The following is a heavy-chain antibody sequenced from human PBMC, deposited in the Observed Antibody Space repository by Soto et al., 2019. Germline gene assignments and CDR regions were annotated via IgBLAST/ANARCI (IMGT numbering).Heavy chain of an antibody. V-gene: IGHV2-5*02. CDR1: GFSLNTYGVS. CDR3: ARALGSWGAYYFDY. Sequence: QITLKESGPTLVKPTQTLTLTCTVSGFSLNTYGVSVGWIRQPPGKALEWLALIYWDDDKRYSPSLKSRLTITKDTSKNQVVLTMTNMDPVDTVTYYCARALGSWGAYYFDYWGQGTLVTVSS. CDR2: IYWDDDK. J-gene: IGHJ4*02. D-gene: IGHD3-16*01.